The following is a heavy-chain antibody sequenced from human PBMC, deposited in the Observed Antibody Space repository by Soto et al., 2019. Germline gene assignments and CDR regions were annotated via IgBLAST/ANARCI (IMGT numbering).Heavy chain of an antibody. CDR2: ISSNGGST. Sequence: EVQLVESGGGLVQPGGSLRLSCAASGFTFSRYAMHWVHQAPGKGLQYVSAISSNGGSTDYANSVKGRFTISRDTSKNTLYLQMGSLRAEDMAVYYCARGGRGYEFDCWGQGTLVTVSS. CDR3: ARGGRGYEFDC. CDR1: GFTFSRYA. V-gene: IGHV3-64*01. D-gene: IGHD5-12*01. J-gene: IGHJ4*02.